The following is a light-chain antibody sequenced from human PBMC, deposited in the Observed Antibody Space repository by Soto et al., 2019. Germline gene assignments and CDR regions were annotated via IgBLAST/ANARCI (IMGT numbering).Light chain of an antibody. V-gene: IGKV3-15*01. J-gene: IGKJ4*01. Sequence: EIELTQSPATLSVAPGERVTFSCRASQGVSRKLAWYQHKPGQAPRLLISGASTGATGIPARFSGSGSGTEFTLTISSLQSEDCAIYYCQQYHTWPITFGGGTKVDIK. CDR2: GAS. CDR1: QGVSRK. CDR3: QQYHTWPIT.